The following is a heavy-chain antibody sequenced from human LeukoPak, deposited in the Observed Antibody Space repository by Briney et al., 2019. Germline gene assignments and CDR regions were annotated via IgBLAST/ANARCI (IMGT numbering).Heavy chain of an antibody. CDR3: ARASHWNQLHYFDY. D-gene: IGHD1-1*01. CDR1: GGSISSSNW. CDR2: IYHSGST. J-gene: IGHJ4*02. V-gene: IGHV4-4*02. Sequence: SGTLSLTCAVSGGSISSSNWWSWVRQPPGKGLEWIGEIYHSGSTNYNPSLKSRVTISVDKSKNQYSLKLSSVTAADTAVYYCARASHWNQLHYFDYWGQGTLVTVSS.